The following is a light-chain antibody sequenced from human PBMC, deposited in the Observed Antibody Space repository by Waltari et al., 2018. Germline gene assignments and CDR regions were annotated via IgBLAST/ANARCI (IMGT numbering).Light chain of an antibody. J-gene: IGKJ2*01. V-gene: IGKV4-1*01. CDR3: QQFDTTPSYT. CDR1: QSALSSSNNKNY. CDR2: WAS. Sequence: DIVMTQSPDSLAVSLGERATINCKSSQSALSSSNNKNYLAWYQQKPGQSPKLLIYWASTRVSGVPDRFSGSGSGTEFTLTISSLQAEDVAVYYCQQFDTTPSYTFGQGTKLEIK.